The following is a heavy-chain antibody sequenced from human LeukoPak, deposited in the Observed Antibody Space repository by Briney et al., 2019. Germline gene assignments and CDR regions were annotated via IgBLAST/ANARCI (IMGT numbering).Heavy chain of an antibody. CDR1: GFTFSTYA. CDR2: IPYDGSNK. J-gene: IGHJ4*02. Sequence: GGSLRLSCAASGFTFSTYAMHWVRQAPGKGLEWVAVIPYDGSNKYYADSVKGRFTISRDNSKNTLYLQMNSLRAEDTAVYYCSTTSLDYWGQGTLVTVSS. V-gene: IGHV3-30*04. CDR3: STTSLDY. D-gene: IGHD1-26*01.